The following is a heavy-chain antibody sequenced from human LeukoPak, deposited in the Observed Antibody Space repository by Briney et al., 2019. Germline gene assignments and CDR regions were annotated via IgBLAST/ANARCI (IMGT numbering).Heavy chain of an antibody. Sequence: SETLSLTCTVSGGSISGYYWTWVRQPPAKGLEWIGYIYYSGNTNYNPSLKSRVTLSVDTSKNQFSLKLSSVTAADTAVYYCGRGKRGDYGAQEPLVPVP. CDR1: GGSISGYY. CDR2: IYYSGNT. J-gene: IGHJ4*02. CDR3: GRGKRGDY. V-gene: IGHV4-59*01. D-gene: IGHD3-10*01.